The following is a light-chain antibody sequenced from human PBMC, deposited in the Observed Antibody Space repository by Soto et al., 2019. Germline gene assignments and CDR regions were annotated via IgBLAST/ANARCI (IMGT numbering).Light chain of an antibody. J-gene: IGKJ2*02. CDR1: QSVGISY. Sequence: EIVLTQSPGTLSLSPGERATLSCRASQSVGISYLAWYQQKPGQAPRLLIYGASSRGTGIPDRFSGSGSGTDFTLTISRLEPEDFAVYYCQQYGSSPSTFGQGTKLEIK. CDR3: QQYGSSPST. CDR2: GAS. V-gene: IGKV3-20*01.